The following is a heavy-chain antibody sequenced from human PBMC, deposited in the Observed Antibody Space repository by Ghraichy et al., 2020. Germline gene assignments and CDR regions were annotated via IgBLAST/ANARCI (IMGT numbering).Heavy chain of an antibody. CDR3: VRAPTGYCSGGSCRSDGFDM. Sequence: GGSLRLSCAASGFSFSGYDMHWVRQGTGRGLDWVSYIGTAGDAYYPASVKGRFTISRENDKNSLYLQMNSLRDGDAAVFYCVRAPTGYCSGGSCRSDGFDMWCQGTAVTVP. CDR1: GFSFSGYD. D-gene: IGHD2-15*01. CDR2: IGTAGDA. V-gene: IGHV3-13*01. J-gene: IGHJ3*02.